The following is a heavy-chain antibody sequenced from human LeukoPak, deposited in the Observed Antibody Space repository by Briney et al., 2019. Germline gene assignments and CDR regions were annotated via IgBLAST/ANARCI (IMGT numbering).Heavy chain of an antibody. CDR2: IYTSGST. CDR3: ARRKSRWLRPIYFDY. Sequence: PSETLSLTCTVSGGSISSYYWSWIRQPAGKGLEWIGRIYTSGSTNYNPSLKSRVTMSVDTSKNQFSLKLSSVTAADTAVYYCARRKSRWLRPIYFDYWGQGTLVTVSS. CDR1: GGSISSYY. D-gene: IGHD5-12*01. V-gene: IGHV4-4*07. J-gene: IGHJ4*02.